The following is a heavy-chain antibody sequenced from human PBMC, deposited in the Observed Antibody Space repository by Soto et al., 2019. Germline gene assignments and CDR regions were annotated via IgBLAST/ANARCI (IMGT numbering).Heavy chain of an antibody. D-gene: IGHD2-21*02. CDR2: IHPSGGGT. CDR3: ARGGHIAVVTASFDN. CDR1: GYTFNTYY. Sequence: QVQLVQSGAEVRKPGASVKVSCKPSGYTFNTYYLHWLRQAPGQALEWMGVIHPSGGGTTYAQKFLGRVPVTRDTSTTPVFMELSSLRSDDTAVYYCARGGHIAVVTASFDNWGQGTLVTVSS. J-gene: IGHJ4*02. V-gene: IGHV1-46*02.